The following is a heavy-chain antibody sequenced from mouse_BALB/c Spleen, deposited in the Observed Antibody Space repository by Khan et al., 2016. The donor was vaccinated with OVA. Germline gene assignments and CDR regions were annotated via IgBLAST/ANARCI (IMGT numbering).Heavy chain of an antibody. J-gene: IGHJ4*01. CDR2: INPSSGYT. D-gene: IGHD1-2*01. CDR1: GYTFTSYT. CDR3: ASLRLRVDY. V-gene: IGHV1-4*02. Sequence: QMQLQQSAAELARPGASVKMSCKASGYTFTSYTMHWVKQRPGQGLEWIGYINPSSGYTEYNQKFKDKTTLTADKSSSTAYMQLSSLTSEDSAVYYCASLRLRVDYWGQGTSVTVSS.